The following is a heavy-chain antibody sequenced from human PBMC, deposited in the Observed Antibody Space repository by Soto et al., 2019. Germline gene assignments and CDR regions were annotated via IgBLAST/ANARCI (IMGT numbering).Heavy chain of an antibody. CDR1: GDRVSSNSAA. D-gene: IGHD6-13*01. Sequence: WQTLSLTCAVSGDRVSSNSAAWNWIRQSPSRGLEWLGRTYHRSKWYNDYAVSVRSRITINPDTSKNQFSLQLNSVTPEDTAVYYCVRVSSRSWYFRSQPDYFDYWGQGTMVTVSS. CDR3: VRVSSRSWYFRSQPDYFDY. V-gene: IGHV6-1*01. CDR2: TYHRSKWYN. J-gene: IGHJ4*02.